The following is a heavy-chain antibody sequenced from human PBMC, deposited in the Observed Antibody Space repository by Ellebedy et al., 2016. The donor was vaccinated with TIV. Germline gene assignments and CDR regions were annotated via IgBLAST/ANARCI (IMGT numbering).Heavy chain of an antibody. D-gene: IGHD6-19*01. Sequence: SGPTLVKPTQTLTLTCTFSGFSLSTSGLCVSWIRQPPGKALEWLARIDWDDDKYFNTSLRTRLTISKDTSKNQVVLTMTNMDPVDTATYYCARTDGSGWAFDSWGQGTLVTASS. CDR1: GFSLSTSGLC. CDR2: IDWDDDK. J-gene: IGHJ4*02. CDR3: ARTDGSGWAFDS. V-gene: IGHV2-70*11.